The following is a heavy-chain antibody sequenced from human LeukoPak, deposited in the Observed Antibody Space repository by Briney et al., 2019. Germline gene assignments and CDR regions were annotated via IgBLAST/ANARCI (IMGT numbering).Heavy chain of an antibody. J-gene: IGHJ5*02. CDR3: ARERGWWYSSSNWFDP. D-gene: IGHD6-6*01. Sequence: SETLSLTCTVSGGSISSYYWSWIRQPPGKGLEWIGYIYYSGSTNYNPSLKSRVTISVDTSKDQFSLKLSSVTAADTAVYYCARERGWWYSSSNWFDPWGQGTLATVSS. CDR1: GGSISSYY. CDR2: IYYSGST. V-gene: IGHV4-59*01.